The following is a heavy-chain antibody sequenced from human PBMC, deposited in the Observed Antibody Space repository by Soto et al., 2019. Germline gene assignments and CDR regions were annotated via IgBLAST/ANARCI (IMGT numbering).Heavy chain of an antibody. Sequence: QVQLQESGPGLVKPSQTLSLTCTVSGGSISSGGYYWSWISQHPGKGLEWIGYIYYSGSTCYNPYLKSRVNRSVDTSKNQFSLKLSSVTAADTAVYYGARVGGINWFDPWGQGTLVTVSS. D-gene: IGHD3-16*01. J-gene: IGHJ5*02. V-gene: IGHV4-31*03. CDR2: IYYSGST. CDR1: GGSISSGGYY. CDR3: ARVGGINWFDP.